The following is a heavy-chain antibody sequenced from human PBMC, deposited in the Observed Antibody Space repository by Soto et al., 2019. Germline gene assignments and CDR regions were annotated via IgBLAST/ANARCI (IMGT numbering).Heavy chain of an antibody. CDR1: GYTFTSYG. J-gene: IGHJ3*02. D-gene: IGHD6-19*01. Sequence: ASVKVSCKASGYTFTSYGISWARQAPGQGLEWMGWISAYNGNTNYAQKLQGRVTMTTDTSTSTAYMELRSLRSDDTAVYYCARSSSGPPPDVFDIWGQGTMVTVSS. CDR2: ISAYNGNT. V-gene: IGHV1-18*01. CDR3: ARSSSGPPPDVFDI.